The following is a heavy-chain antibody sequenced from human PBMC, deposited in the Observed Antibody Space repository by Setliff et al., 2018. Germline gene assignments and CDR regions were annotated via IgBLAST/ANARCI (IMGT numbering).Heavy chain of an antibody. J-gene: IGHJ4*02. CDR2: IIPIRGAA. Sequence: GASVKVSCKAFGGTFSNSAINWVRQAPGQGLEWMGGIIPIRGAADYAQKFQGRVTMTADTSTNTAYMELRGLRSDDTAVYYCARDTYNSEWYGQRSFDFWGQGSLVTVSS. CDR3: ARDTYNSEWYGQRSFDF. V-gene: IGHV1-69*10. D-gene: IGHD6-25*01. CDR1: GGTFSNSA.